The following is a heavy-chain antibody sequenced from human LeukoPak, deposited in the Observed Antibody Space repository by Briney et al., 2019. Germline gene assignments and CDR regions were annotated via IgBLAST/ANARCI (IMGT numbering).Heavy chain of an antibody. CDR2: IYTSGST. Sequence: SQTLSLTCTVSGGSISSGSYYWSWIRQRAGKGLEWIGRIYTSGSTNYNPSLKSRVTISVDTSKNQFSLKLSSVTAADTAVYYCARVYYDSSGDSAFDIWGQGTMVTVSS. CDR1: GGSISSGSYY. D-gene: IGHD3-22*01. CDR3: ARVYYDSSGDSAFDI. V-gene: IGHV4-61*02. J-gene: IGHJ3*02.